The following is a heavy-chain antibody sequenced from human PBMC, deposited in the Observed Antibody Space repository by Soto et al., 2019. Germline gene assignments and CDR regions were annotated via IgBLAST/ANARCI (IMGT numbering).Heavy chain of an antibody. Sequence: SETLSLTCTVSGGSISSGGYYWSWIRQHPGKGLEWIGYIYYSGSTYYNPSLKSRVTISVDTSKNQFSLKLSSVTAADTAVYYCARGNYVDTAMVTSPPYDVWGQGTTVTVSS. CDR3: ARGNYVDTAMVTSPPYDV. V-gene: IGHV4-31*03. D-gene: IGHD5-18*01. J-gene: IGHJ6*02. CDR1: GGSISSGGYY. CDR2: IYYSGST.